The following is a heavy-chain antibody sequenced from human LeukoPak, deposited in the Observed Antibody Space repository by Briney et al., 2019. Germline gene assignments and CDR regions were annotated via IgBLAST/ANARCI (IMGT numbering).Heavy chain of an antibody. Sequence: GGSLRLXCGASGLTFSTYSMNWVRQAPGKGLEWVSYISSDSGTIYYADSVKGRFTISRDNAKKSLYLQMNSLRAEDTAVYYCAKDTDYDFWSGTFDYWGQGTLVTVSP. CDR1: GLTFSTYS. J-gene: IGHJ4*02. D-gene: IGHD3-3*01. CDR3: AKDTDYDFWSGTFDY. V-gene: IGHV3-48*01. CDR2: ISSDSGTI.